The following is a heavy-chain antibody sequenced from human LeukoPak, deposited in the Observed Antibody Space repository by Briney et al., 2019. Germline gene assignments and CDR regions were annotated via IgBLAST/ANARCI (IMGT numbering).Heavy chain of an antibody. V-gene: IGHV1-46*01. CDR2: INPSGGST. J-gene: IGHJ4*02. Sequence: ASVRVSCKASGYTFTSYYIHWVRQAPGQGLEWMGKINPSGGSTSYAQKFQGRANMTRDTSTSTVYMELSSLRSEDTAVYYCARARSSWRFDYWGQGTLVTVSS. CDR3: ARARSSWRFDY. D-gene: IGHD6-13*01. CDR1: GYTFTSYY.